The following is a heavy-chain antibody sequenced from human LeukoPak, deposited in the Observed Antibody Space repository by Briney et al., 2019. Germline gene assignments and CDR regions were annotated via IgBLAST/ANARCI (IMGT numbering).Heavy chain of an antibody. V-gene: IGHV3-21*01. CDR1: GFTFGSYS. Sequence: GVLRLSCAASGFTFGSYSMNWVRQAPGKGLEWVSSISSTSSYIDYADSVKGRFTISRDNGKNSLYLQMNSLRAEDTAVYYCARDTDYGDSGLDYWGQGTLVTVSS. D-gene: IGHD4-17*01. CDR2: ISSTSSYI. J-gene: IGHJ4*02. CDR3: ARDTDYGDSGLDY.